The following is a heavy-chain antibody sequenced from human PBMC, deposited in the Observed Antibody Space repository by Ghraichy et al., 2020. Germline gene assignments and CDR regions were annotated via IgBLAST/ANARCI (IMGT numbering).Heavy chain of an antibody. CDR1: GYTFTAFY. CDR3: ARDTTITRGGFRSVHMDV. J-gene: IGHJ6*03. CDR2: INPNNGDT. D-gene: IGHD3-10*01. V-gene: IGHV1-2*06. Sequence: ASVKVSCKASGYTFTAFYLHWVRQAPGQGLEWMGRINPNNGDTDFAPNFQGRVNMTRETSLTTAYMELNSLTSDDTAKYFCARDTTITRGGFRSVHMDVWGIGTTVTVSS.